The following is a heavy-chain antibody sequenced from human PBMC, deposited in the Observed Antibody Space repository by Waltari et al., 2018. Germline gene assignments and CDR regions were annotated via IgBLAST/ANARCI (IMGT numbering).Heavy chain of an antibody. CDR2: IYYSGST. CDR1: GGSISSYY. CDR3: ARGDGWFGGADYYYYMDV. D-gene: IGHD3-10*01. Sequence: QVQLQESGPGLVKPSETLSLTCTVSGGSISSYYWSWIRQPPGKGLEWIGYIYYSGSTNYNPARKSRVTISVDTSKNQFSLKLSSVTAADTAVYYCARGDGWFGGADYYYYMDVWGKGTTVTVSS. J-gene: IGHJ6*03. V-gene: IGHV4-59*01.